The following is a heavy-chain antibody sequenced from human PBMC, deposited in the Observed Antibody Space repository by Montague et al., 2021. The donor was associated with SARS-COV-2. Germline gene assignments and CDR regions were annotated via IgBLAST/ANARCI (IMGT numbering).Heavy chain of an antibody. V-gene: IGHV4-59*02. CDR1: SGSVYGHY. Sequence: SETLSLTCTVSSGSVYGHYLAWIRQPPGTGPECIAYIFYTGATYYNPYLGSRVSISVDTSKNQVALKVKSVTAADSAFYYCATLGALAGNSFDFWGPGTFVIVSS. CDR3: ATLGALAGNSFDF. CDR2: IFYTGAT. J-gene: IGHJ3*01. D-gene: IGHD6-19*01.